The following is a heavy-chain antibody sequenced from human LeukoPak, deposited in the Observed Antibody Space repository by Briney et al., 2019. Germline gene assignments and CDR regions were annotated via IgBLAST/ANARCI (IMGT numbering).Heavy chain of an antibody. CDR2: IYYSGST. D-gene: IGHD5-18*01. CDR1: GGSISSSSYY. CDR3: ARVVTYVYYYYMDV. V-gene: IGHV4-39*07. J-gene: IGHJ6*03. Sequence: SETLSLTCTVSGGSISSSSYYWGWIRQPPGKGLEWIGSIYYSGSTYYNPSLKSRVTISVDTSKNQFSLKLSSVTAADTAVYYCARVVTYVYYYYMDVWGKGTTVTISS.